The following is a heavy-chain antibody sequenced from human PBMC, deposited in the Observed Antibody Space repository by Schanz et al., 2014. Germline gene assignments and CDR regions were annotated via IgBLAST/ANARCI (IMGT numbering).Heavy chain of an antibody. V-gene: IGHV3-23*01. D-gene: IGHD2-15*01. CDR1: GFTFSSYA. Sequence: EGPLLESGGGLIQPGGSLRLSCAASGFTFSSYAMSWVRQAPGKGLEWVSTISASGGSTYYADSVKGRFTISRDNSKNILYLQMNSLRAEDTALYYCAKARRKSNCSGGRCFHYSYYGMDVWGQGTTVTVSS. CDR2: ISASGGST. CDR3: AKARRKSNCSGGRCFHYSYYGMDV. J-gene: IGHJ6*02.